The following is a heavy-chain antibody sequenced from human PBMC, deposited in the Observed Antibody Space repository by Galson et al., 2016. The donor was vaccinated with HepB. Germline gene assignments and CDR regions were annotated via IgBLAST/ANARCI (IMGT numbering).Heavy chain of an antibody. CDR3: ASPNVGPGSYLPFDN. CDR2: INTIGGT. Sequence: SLRLSCAASGSTFSSHVLSWVRQAPGKGLEWVSAINTIGGTTYAESVKGRLTNSRDNSKNTVFLQMSSLRVEDTAIYHCASPNVGPGSYLPFDNWGQGTRVTVSS. V-gene: IGHV3-23*01. J-gene: IGHJ4*02. CDR1: GSTFSSHV. D-gene: IGHD1-26*01.